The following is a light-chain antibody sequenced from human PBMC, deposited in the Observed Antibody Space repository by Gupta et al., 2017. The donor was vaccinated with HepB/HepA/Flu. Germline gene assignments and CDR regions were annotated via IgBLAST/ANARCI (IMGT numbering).Light chain of an antibody. Sequence: QSVLTLPPSASGTPGQRVTISCSGSSSNIGSRSVNWYLQLPGTAPKPLMYSNNQRPSGVPDRFSGSKSGTSASLAISGLQSEDEADYYCAVWDDSLNGWVFGGGTKLTVL. J-gene: IGLJ3*02. CDR1: SSNIGSRS. CDR2: SNN. CDR3: AVWDDSLNGWV. V-gene: IGLV1-44*01.